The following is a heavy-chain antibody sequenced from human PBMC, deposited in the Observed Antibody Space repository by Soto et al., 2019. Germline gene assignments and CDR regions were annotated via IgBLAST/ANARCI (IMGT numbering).Heavy chain of an antibody. CDR3: ARLSRRQQPDY. Sequence: SETLSLTCTVSGGSISSYYWSWIRQPPGKGLKWIGYIYYSGSTNYNPSIKSRVTISVDTSKNQFSLKLSSVTAADTAVYYCARLSRRQQPDYWGQGTLVTVSS. CDR2: IYYSGST. V-gene: IGHV4-59*08. J-gene: IGHJ4*02. D-gene: IGHD6-13*01. CDR1: GGSISSYY.